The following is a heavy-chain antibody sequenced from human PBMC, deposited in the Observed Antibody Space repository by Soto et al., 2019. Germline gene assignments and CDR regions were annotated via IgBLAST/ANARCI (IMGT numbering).Heavy chain of an antibody. Sequence: PGGSLRLSCAASGFTFSSYAMSWVRQAPGKGLEWVSAISGSGDGTYYTGSVKGRFTISRDNSKNTLYLQMNSLRAEDTAVFYCAKGSEAAATYYYGMDVWGQGTTVTV. V-gene: IGHV3-23*01. CDR3: AKGSEAAATYYYGMDV. D-gene: IGHD6-13*01. CDR2: ISGSGDGT. J-gene: IGHJ6*02. CDR1: GFTFSSYA.